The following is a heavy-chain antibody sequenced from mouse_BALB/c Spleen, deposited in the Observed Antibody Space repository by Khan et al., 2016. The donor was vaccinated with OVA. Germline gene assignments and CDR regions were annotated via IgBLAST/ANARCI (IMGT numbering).Heavy chain of an antibody. Sequence: QVQLKQSGPEVVKPGASVRISCKASGYSFTNYYINWVKQRPGQGLEWIGWIYPGNVNTKYNENFKGKATLTAAKSSSTTYMHLSSLTSEDSVVYFCAREGYYGNYRAWFAYWGQGTLVTVSA. J-gene: IGHJ3*01. CDR1: GYSFTNYY. V-gene: IGHV1S56*01. D-gene: IGHD2-1*01. CDR2: IYPGNVNT. CDR3: AREGYYGNYRAWFAY.